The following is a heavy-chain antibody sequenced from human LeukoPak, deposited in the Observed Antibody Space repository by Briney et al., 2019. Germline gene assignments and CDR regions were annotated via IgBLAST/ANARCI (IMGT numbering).Heavy chain of an antibody. J-gene: IGHJ4*02. Sequence: GGSLRLSCTASGFTFGDYAMSWVRQAPGKGLEWVGFIRSKAYGGTTEYAAPVKGRFTISRDDSKSIAYLQMNSLKTEDTAVYYCTRMGNRYNWNDGHLNYWGQGTLVTVSS. CDR2: IRSKAYGGTT. CDR1: GFTFGDYA. CDR3: TRMGNRYNWNDGHLNY. D-gene: IGHD1-1*01. V-gene: IGHV3-49*04.